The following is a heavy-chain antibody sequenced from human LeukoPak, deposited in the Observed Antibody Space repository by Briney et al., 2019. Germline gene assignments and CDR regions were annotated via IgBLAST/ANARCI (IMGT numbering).Heavy chain of an antibody. V-gene: IGHV3-48*03. CDR1: GFTFSSYE. CDR2: ISSSGSTI. D-gene: IGHD6-19*01. J-gene: IGHJ6*03. CDR3: ARAIAVGAYYYYMDV. Sequence: GGSLRLSCAASGFTFSSYEMNWVRQAPGKGLEWVSYISSSGSTIYYADSVKGRFTISRDNAKNSLYLQMNSLKTEDTAVYYCARAIAVGAYYYYMDVWGKGTTVTISS.